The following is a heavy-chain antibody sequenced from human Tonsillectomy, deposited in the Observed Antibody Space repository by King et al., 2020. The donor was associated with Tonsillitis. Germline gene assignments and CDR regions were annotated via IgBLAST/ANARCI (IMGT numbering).Heavy chain of an antibody. CDR3: AREGPHGTGNDY. J-gene: IGHJ4*02. CDR2: RWYDGSNK. Sequence: VQLVESGGGVVQPGRSLRLSCAASGLTFSSYGMHWVRQAPGKGLEWVASRWYDGSNKYYADSVKGRFTISRDNSKNTLYLQMNSLRAEDTAVYYCAREGPHGTGNDYWGQGTLVTVSP. D-gene: IGHD1-1*01. CDR1: GLTFSSYG. V-gene: IGHV3-33*01.